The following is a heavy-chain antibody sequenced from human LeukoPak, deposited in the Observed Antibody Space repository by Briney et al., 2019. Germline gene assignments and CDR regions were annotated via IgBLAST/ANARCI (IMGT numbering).Heavy chain of an antibody. V-gene: IGHV4-34*01. J-gene: IGHJ5*02. CDR1: GGSFSGYY. Sequence: PSETLSLTCAVYGGSFSGYYWSWIRQPPGKGLEWIGEINHSGSTNYNPSLKSRVTISVDMSKNQFSLKLSSVTAADTAVYYCARGTGYAGFDPWGQGTLVTVPS. CDR2: INHSGST. CDR3: ARGTGYAGFDP. D-gene: IGHD5-12*01.